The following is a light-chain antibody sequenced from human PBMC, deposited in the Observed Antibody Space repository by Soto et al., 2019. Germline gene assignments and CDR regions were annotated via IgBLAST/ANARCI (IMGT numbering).Light chain of an antibody. CDR2: EVS. CDR3: CSYAGSYTYV. J-gene: IGLJ1*01. CDR1: SIDIAPYNY. Sequence: QSALTQPASVSGSPGQSLTISCTGTSIDIAPYNYVSWYQQHPGKAPKLIIYEVSYRPSGVPDRFSGSKSGNTASLTISGLQAEDEADYYCCSYAGSYTYVFGTGTKVTVL. V-gene: IGLV2-11*01.